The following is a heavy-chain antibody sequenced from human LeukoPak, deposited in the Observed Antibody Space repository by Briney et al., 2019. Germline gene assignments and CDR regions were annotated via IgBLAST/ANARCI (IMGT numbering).Heavy chain of an antibody. CDR3: AKDFVVVPGNVNYFDY. V-gene: IGHV3-23*01. J-gene: IGHJ4*02. CDR2: ISGSGGST. Sequence: GGALRLSCAESVFIFSSYAMSWVRQAPGYGLEWMSAISGSGGSTSYAASVMGRFTITRDNSKNTLYVQMKSLRAEDTAVYYCAKDFVVVPGNVNYFDYWGQGTLVTVSS. CDR1: VFIFSSYA. D-gene: IGHD2-21*02.